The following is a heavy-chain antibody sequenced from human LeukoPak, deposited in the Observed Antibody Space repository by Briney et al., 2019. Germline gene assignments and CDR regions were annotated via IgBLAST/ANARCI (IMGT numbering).Heavy chain of an antibody. D-gene: IGHD3-22*01. V-gene: IGHV4-30-4*01. J-gene: IGHJ5*02. CDR2: MYYSGST. CDR1: GGSISSGDYY. Sequence: SQTLSLTCTVSGGSISSGDYYWSWIRQPPGKGLEWIAYMYYSGSTYYNPSLKSRVTMSADTSKNQLSLKLSSVTTADTAVYYCARPYYYDSRIDPWGQGILVTVSS. CDR3: ARPYYYDSRIDP.